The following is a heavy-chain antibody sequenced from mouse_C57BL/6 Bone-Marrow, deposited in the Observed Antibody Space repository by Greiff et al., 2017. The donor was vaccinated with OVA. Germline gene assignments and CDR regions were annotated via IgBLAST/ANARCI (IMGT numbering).Heavy chain of an antibody. V-gene: IGHV1-64*01. Sequence: VQLQQPGAELVKPGASVKLSCKASGYTFTSYWMHWVKQRPGQGLEWIGMIHPNSGSTNYNEKFKSKATLTVDKSSSTAYMQLSSLTSEDSAVYYCAKITTVADWYFDVWGTGTTVTVSS. CDR2: IHPNSGST. CDR1: GYTFTSYW. CDR3: AKITTVADWYFDV. J-gene: IGHJ1*03. D-gene: IGHD1-1*01.